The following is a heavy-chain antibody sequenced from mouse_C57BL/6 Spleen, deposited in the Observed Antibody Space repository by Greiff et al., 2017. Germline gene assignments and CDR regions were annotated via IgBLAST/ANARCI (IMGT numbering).Heavy chain of an antibody. D-gene: IGHD1-1*01. J-gene: IGHJ1*03. CDR3: ARSTVEGYFDV. Sequence: VQLQQPGAELVKPGASVKLSCKASGYTFTSYWMHWVKQRPGHGLEWIGMIHPNSGSTNYNDKLKSKATLTVDKPSSTAYMQLSSLTSEDSAVYYCARSTVEGYFDVWGTGTTVTVSS. V-gene: IGHV1-64*01. CDR1: GYTFTSYW. CDR2: IHPNSGST.